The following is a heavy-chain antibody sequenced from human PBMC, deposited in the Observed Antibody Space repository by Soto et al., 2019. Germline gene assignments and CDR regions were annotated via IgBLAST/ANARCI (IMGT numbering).Heavy chain of an antibody. V-gene: IGHV3-23*01. CDR3: AKVYRPNLGYSGYDWDY. D-gene: IGHD5-12*01. J-gene: IGHJ4*02. CDR2: ISGSGGST. CDR1: GFTFSSYA. Sequence: EVQLLESGGGLVQPGGSLRLSCAASGFTFSSYAMSWVRQAPGKGLEWVSAISGSGGSTYYADSVKGRFTISRDNSKNTLYLQMNSLRAEDTAVYYCAKVYRPNLGYSGYDWDYWGQGPLVTVSS.